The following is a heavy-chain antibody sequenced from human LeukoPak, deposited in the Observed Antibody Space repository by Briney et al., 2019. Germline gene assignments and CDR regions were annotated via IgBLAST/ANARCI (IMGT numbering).Heavy chain of an antibody. CDR2: IRYDGSNK. Sequence: GGSLRLSCAASGFTFSSYGMHWVRQAPGKGLEWVAFIRYDGSNKYYAASVKGRFTISRDNSKNTLYLQMNGLRAEDTAVYYCANQRGDPNYWGQGTLVTVSS. CDR3: ANQRGDPNY. V-gene: IGHV3-30*02. CDR1: GFTFSSYG. D-gene: IGHD4-17*01. J-gene: IGHJ4*02.